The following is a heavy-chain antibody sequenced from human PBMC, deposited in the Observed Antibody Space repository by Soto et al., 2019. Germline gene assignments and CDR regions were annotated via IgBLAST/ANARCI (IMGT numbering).Heavy chain of an antibody. CDR3: ARYHPPPFDD. Sequence: PGGSLRLSCAASGFTFSSYSMNWVRQAPGKGPEWVSYISTGRGTTIYYADSVKGRFTISRDNAKNSVYLQMNSLRDDDTAVYYCARYHPPPFDDWGQGTLVTVSS. V-gene: IGHV3-48*02. CDR1: GFTFSSYS. J-gene: IGHJ4*02. CDR2: ISTGRGTTI.